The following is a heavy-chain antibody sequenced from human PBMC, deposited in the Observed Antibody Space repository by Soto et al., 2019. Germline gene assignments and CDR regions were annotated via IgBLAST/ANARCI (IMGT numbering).Heavy chain of an antibody. D-gene: IGHD2-2*01. V-gene: IGHV4-34*01. J-gene: IGHJ4*02. CDR3: ARDHIVVVPAATREGYYFDY. CDR1: GGSFSGYY. CDR2: INHSGST. Sequence: PSETLSLTCAVYGGSFSGYYWSWIRQPPWKGLEWIGEINHSGSTNYNPSLKSRVTISVDTSKNQFSLKLSSVTAADTAVYYCARDHIVVVPAATREGYYFDYWGQGTLVTVSS.